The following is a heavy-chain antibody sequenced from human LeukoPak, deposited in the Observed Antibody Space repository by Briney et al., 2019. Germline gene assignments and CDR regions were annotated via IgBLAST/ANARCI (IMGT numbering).Heavy chain of an antibody. Sequence: ASGMVSCKASGYTFTAYYIHWVRQAPGQGLEWMGGINPNSGDTNYAQKFQDRVTLTRDTSISTAYMELTNLRSDDTAVYYCARPNGDFYNWFDPWGQGTLVTVSS. D-gene: IGHD2-21*02. CDR3: ARPNGDFYNWFDP. CDR2: INPNSGDT. CDR1: GYTFTAYY. V-gene: IGHV1-2*02. J-gene: IGHJ5*02.